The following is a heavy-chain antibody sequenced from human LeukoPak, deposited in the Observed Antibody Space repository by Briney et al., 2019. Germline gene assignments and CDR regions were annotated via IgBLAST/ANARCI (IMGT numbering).Heavy chain of an antibody. V-gene: IGHV3-64D*06. CDR2: ISSNGGST. Sequence: GGSLRLSCSASGFTFSSYAMHWVRQAPGRGLEYVSAISSNGGSTYYADSVKGRFTISRDNSKNTLYLQMSSLRAEDTAVYYCVKDLDVVVVAAPGYWGQGTLVTVSS. CDR1: GFTFSSYA. D-gene: IGHD2-15*01. J-gene: IGHJ4*02. CDR3: VKDLDVVVVAAPGY.